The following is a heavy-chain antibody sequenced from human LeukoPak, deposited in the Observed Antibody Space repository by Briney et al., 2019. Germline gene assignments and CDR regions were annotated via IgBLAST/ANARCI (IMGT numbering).Heavy chain of an antibody. CDR3: ASDLYGYYGFDV. CDR1: GFTFSSYE. V-gene: IGHV3-48*03. CDR2: ISTSGSTK. J-gene: IGHJ3*01. D-gene: IGHD5-18*01. Sequence: PRGSLRLSCAASGFTFSSYEMEWVRQAPGKGLEWLSYISTSGSTKYYADSVKGRFTISRDNAQNSLYLQMNSLRADDTAVYYCASDLYGYYGFDVWGQGTMVTVSS.